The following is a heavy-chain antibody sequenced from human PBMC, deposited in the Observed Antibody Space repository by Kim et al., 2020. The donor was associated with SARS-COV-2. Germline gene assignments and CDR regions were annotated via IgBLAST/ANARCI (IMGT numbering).Heavy chain of an antibody. CDR3: ARDLGNFGILPCYHSGDY. V-gene: IGHV3-30*07. Sequence: VKRRFTITRDNSKTTLNLQMNSLRAEDTAVYYCARDLGNFGILPCYHSGDYWGQGTLVTVSS. D-gene: IGHD3-9*01. J-gene: IGHJ4*02.